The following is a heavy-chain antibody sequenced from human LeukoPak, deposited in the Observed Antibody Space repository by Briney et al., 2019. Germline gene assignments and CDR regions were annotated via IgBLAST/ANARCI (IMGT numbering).Heavy chain of an antibody. Sequence: GGSLRPSCAASGFTFSNYYMSWVRQAPGKGLEWVANIKHDGSEKMYVDSVKGRFTISRDNAKNSLYLQMNSLRAEDTAVYYCTRDEGATETTYRFDYWGQGTLVTVSS. CDR2: IKHDGSEK. J-gene: IGHJ4*02. CDR3: TRDEGATETTYRFDY. V-gene: IGHV3-7*01. CDR1: GFTFSNYY. D-gene: IGHD4-17*01.